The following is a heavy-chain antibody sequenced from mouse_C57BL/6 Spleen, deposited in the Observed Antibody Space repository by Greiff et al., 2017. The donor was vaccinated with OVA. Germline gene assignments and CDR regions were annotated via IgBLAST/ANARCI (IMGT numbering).Heavy chain of an antibody. J-gene: IGHJ1*03. Sequence: EVKLVESGGGLVKPGGSLKLSCAASGFTFSSYAMSWVRQTPEKRLEWVATISDGGSYTYYPDNVKGRFTISRDNAKSNLYLQMSHLKSEDTAMYYCARERADWYFDVWGTGTTVTVSS. D-gene: IGHD3-3*01. CDR3: ARERADWYFDV. V-gene: IGHV5-4*01. CDR1: GFTFSSYA. CDR2: ISDGGSYT.